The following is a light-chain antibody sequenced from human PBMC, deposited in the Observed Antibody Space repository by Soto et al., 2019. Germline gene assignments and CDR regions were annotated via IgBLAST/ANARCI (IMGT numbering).Light chain of an antibody. J-gene: IGKJ1*01. CDR2: GAS. CDR1: QSVSSN. V-gene: IGKV3-15*01. Sequence: EIVMTQSPATLSVSPGERATLSCRASQSVSSNLAWYQQKPGQAPRLLIYGASTRATGIPARLGGSGSGTEFTLTISSLQSEDFAVYYCQHYNNWPRTFGQGTKVEIK. CDR3: QHYNNWPRT.